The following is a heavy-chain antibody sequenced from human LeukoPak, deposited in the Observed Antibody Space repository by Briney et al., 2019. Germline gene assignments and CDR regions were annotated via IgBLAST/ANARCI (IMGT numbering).Heavy chain of an antibody. CDR2: MNPNSGNT. V-gene: IGHV1-8*01. J-gene: IGHJ4*02. CDR1: GYTFTSYD. CDR3: ARVGKLRYFDWLFR. Sequence: ASVKVSCKASGYTFTSYDINWVRQATGQGLEWMGWMNPNSGNTGYAHKFQGRVTMTRNTSISTAYMELSSLRSEDTAVYYCARVGKLRYFDWLFRWGQGTLVTVSS. D-gene: IGHD3-9*01.